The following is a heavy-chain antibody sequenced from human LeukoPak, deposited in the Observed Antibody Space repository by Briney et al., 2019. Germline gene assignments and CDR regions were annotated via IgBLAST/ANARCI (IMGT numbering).Heavy chain of an antibody. CDR3: ARGGYSYGTSFDY. J-gene: IGHJ4*02. CDR1: GGTFSSYA. D-gene: IGHD5-18*01. CDR2: IIPIFGTA. V-gene: IGHV1-69*05. Sequence: SVKVSCKASGGTFSSYAISWVRQAPGQGLEWMGRIIPIFGTANYAQKFQGRVAITTDESTSTAYMELSSLRSEDTAVYYCARGGYSYGTSFDYWGQGTLVTVSS.